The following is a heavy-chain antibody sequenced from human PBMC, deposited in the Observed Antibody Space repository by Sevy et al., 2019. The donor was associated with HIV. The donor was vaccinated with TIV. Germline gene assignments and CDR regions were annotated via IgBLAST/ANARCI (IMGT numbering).Heavy chain of an antibody. Sequence: GGSLRLSCAASGFTFSGYSMNWVRQAPGKGLEWISYIISSGGTKYYADSVKGRFTISRDNAKKSLQLQMNSLRDEDTAVYYCARVIGYSSSWLNDYRGQGILVTVSS. CDR1: GFTFSGYS. J-gene: IGHJ4*02. V-gene: IGHV3-48*02. CDR3: ARVIGYSSSWLNDY. D-gene: IGHD6-13*01. CDR2: IISSGGTK.